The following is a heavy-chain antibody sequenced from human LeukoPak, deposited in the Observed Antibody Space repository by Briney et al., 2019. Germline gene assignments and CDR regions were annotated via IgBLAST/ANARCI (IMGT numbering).Heavy chain of an antibody. CDR1: GYTFTGYY. V-gene: IGHV1-2*02. J-gene: IGHJ4*02. CDR2: INPNSGGT. D-gene: IGHD5-18*01. CDR3: ASARGYSYVVDY. Sequence: GASVKVSCKASGYTFTGYYVHWVRQAPGQGLEWMGWINPNSGGTNYAQKFQGRVTMTRDTSISTAYMELSRLSSDDTAVYYCASARGYSYVVDYWGQGTLVTVSS.